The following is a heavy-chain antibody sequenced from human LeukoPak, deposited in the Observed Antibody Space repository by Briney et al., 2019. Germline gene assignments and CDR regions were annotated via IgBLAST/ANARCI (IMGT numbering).Heavy chain of an antibody. V-gene: IGHV3-30*03. J-gene: IGHJ2*01. CDR2: ISYDGSNK. Sequence: SGRSLRLSCVVSGFTFSSYGMHWVRQAPGKGLEWVAVISYDGSNKYYADSVKGRFTISRDNSKNTLYLQMNSLRAEDTAVYYCARDHKEASFQATYWYFDLWGRGTLVTVSS. CDR1: GFTFSSYG. CDR3: ARDHKEASFQATYWYFDL.